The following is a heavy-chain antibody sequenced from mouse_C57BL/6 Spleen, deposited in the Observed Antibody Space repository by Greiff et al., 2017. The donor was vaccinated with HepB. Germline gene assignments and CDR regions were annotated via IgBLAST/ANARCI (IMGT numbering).Heavy chain of an antibody. D-gene: IGHD1-1*01. V-gene: IGHV1-15*01. CDR1: GYTFTDYE. J-gene: IGHJ4*01. CDR2: IDPETGGT. CDR3: TRYTTVSMDY. Sequence: VQLQQSGAELVRPGASVTLSCKASGYTFTDYEMHWVKQTPVHGLEWIGAIDPETGGTAYNQKFKGKAILTADKSSSTAYMELRSLTSEDSAVYYCTRYTTVSMDYWGQGTSVTVSS.